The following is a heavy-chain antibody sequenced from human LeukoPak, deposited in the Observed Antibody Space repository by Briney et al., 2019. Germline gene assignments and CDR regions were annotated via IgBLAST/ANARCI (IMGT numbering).Heavy chain of an antibody. D-gene: IGHD3-22*01. CDR1: GGTFSSYA. CDR2: IIPIFGTA. J-gene: IGHJ5*02. V-gene: IGHV1-69*13. CDR3: ARGGDSITMILNWFDP. Sequence: SVKVSCKASGGTFSSYAISWVRQAPGQGLEWMGGIIPIFGTANYAQKFQGRVTITADESTSTAYMELSSLRSEDTVVYYCARGGDSITMILNWFDPWGQGTLVTVSS.